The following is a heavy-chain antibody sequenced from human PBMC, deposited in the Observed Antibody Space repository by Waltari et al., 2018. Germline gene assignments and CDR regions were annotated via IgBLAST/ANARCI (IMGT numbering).Heavy chain of an antibody. CDR1: GGSFSGYY. J-gene: IGHJ4*02. V-gene: IGHV4-34*01. CDR3: AGTPVGVTFLYFDY. D-gene: IGHD1-26*01. Sequence: QVQLQQWGAGLLKPSETLSLTCAVYGGSFSGYYWRWLRQSPGKGLEWIGEINYSGSTNYNPSLKSRVTISIDTSKTQFSLELTSVTGADTAVYYCAGTPVGVTFLYFDYWGQGTLVTVSS. CDR2: INYSGST.